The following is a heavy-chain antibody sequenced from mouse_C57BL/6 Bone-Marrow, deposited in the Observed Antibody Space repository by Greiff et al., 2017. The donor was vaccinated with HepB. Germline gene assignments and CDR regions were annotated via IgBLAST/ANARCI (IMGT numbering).Heavy chain of an antibody. CDR1: GYTFTNYW. V-gene: IGHV1-63*01. D-gene: IGHD1-1*01. CDR2: IYPGGGYT. J-gene: IGHJ2*01. Sequence: QVQLQQSGAELVRPGTSVKMSCKASGYTFTNYWIGWAKQRPGHGLEWIGDIYPGGGYTNYNEKFKGKATLTADKSSSTAYMQFSSLTYEDSANYYCARIDYGLYYFDYWGQGTTLTVSS. CDR3: ARIDYGLYYFDY.